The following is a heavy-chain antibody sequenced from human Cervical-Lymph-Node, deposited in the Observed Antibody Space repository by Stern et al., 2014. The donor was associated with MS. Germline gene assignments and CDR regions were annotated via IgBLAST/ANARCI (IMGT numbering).Heavy chain of an antibody. Sequence: EVQLVQSGAEVKKPGESLKISCKGSRYSFTSYWIGWVRQIPGKGLEWMGIIHPGDSETRNNPSFQVQLPLSAAKPTSTDNLQWSSLKASDTAMYYCARLGDAFDIWGQGTMVTVSS. V-gene: IGHV5-51*01. CDR3: ARLGDAFDI. CDR1: RYSFTSYW. CDR2: IHPGDSET. J-gene: IGHJ3*02.